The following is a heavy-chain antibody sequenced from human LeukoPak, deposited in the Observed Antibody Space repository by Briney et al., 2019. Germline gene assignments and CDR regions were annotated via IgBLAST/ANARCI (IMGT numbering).Heavy chain of an antibody. CDR2: VSGSGGST. D-gene: IGHD2-2*01. CDR1: GFTISSYA. Sequence: GGSLRPSCAASGFTISSYAMSWVRQAPGNGLEWVSVVSGSGGSTYYADSVKGRFTISRDNSKNTLYLQMNRLRAGDTAVYYCAKEPNCSSTSCEGYFDYWGQGTLVTVSS. V-gene: IGHV3-23*01. J-gene: IGHJ4*02. CDR3: AKEPNCSSTSCEGYFDY.